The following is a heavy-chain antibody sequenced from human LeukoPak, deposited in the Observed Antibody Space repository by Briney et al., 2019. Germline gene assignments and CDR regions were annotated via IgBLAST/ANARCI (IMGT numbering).Heavy chain of an antibody. V-gene: IGHV4-59*08. CDR1: GGSISSYY. CDR2: IYYSGST. Sequence: SETLSLTCTVSGGSISSYYWSWIRQPPGKGLEWIRYIYYSGSTNYNPSLKSRVTISVDTSKNQFSLKLSSVTAADTAVYYCARHEGPNVSMNWFDPWGQGTLVTVSS. J-gene: IGHJ5*02. CDR3: ARHEGPNVSMNWFDP.